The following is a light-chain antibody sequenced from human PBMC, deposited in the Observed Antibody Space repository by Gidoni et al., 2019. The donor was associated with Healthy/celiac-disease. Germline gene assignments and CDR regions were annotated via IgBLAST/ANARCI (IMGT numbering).Light chain of an antibody. CDR2: KAS. CDR1: QSISSW. Sequence: IQMTQSPSTLSASVGDRVTITCLASQSISSWLAWYQQKPGKAPKLLIYKASSLESGVPSRFSGSGSGTEFTLTISSLQPDDFATYYCQQYNSYPPWTFGQGTKVEIK. J-gene: IGKJ1*01. CDR3: QQYNSYPPWT. V-gene: IGKV1-5*03.